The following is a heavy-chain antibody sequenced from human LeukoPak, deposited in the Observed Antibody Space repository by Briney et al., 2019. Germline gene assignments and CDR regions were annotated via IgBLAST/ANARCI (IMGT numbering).Heavy chain of an antibody. Sequence: SETLSLTCAVYGVSFRGYYWSWIRQPPGKGLECMGEINHSGSTNYNPSLKSRVTISVDTSKNQFSLKLSSVTAADTAVYYCARHVSEFYYDSSGYYYSYYYYMDVWGKGTTVTISS. CDR2: INHSGST. V-gene: IGHV4-34*01. CDR1: GVSFRGYY. J-gene: IGHJ6*03. CDR3: ARHVSEFYYDSSGYYYSYYYYMDV. D-gene: IGHD3-22*01.